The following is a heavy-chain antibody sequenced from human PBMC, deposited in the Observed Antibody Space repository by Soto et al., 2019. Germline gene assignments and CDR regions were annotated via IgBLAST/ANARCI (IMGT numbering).Heavy chain of an antibody. CDR1: GGSVNSGGYY. J-gene: IGHJ4*02. D-gene: IGHD2-8*01. CDR3: SRGDHGPRRFYFDT. V-gene: IGHV4-61*03. Sequence: QVQLQESGPGLVKTSETLSLSCTVSGGSVNSGGYYWSWIRQPPGKELEWIGFIFYNGGTSYNPSLGSQVPISAGTSKTRFSLDLNFVTAADTAVYYCSRGDHGPRRFYFDTWGQGSLVTVSS. CDR2: IFYNGGT.